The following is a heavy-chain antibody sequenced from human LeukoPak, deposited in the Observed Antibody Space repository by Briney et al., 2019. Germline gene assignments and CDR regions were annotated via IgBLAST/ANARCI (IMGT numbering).Heavy chain of an antibody. CDR2: IRSKANSYAT. Sequence: PGGSLRLSCAASGFTFSGSAMHWVRQASGKGLEWVGHIRSKANSYATAYAASVKGRFTISRDDSKNTAYLQMNSLKTEDTAVYYCTTPPGAVAGTLSVADYWGQGTLVTVSS. CDR1: GFTFSGSA. CDR3: TTPPGAVAGTLSVADY. J-gene: IGHJ4*02. V-gene: IGHV3-73*01. D-gene: IGHD6-19*01.